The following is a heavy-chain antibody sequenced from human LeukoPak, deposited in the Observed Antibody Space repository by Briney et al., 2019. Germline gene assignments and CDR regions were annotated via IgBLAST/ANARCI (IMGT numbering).Heavy chain of an antibody. Sequence: QPGRSLRLSCAASGFTFDGYAMHWVRQTPGKGLEWVSGISWNSGSIGYADSVKGRFTVSRDNAKNSLYVQMNSLRAEDTALYYCAKDMGFTGYNYIDYWGQGTLVTVSS. V-gene: IGHV3-9*01. D-gene: IGHD6-13*01. CDR3: AKDMGFTGYNYIDY. J-gene: IGHJ4*02. CDR2: ISWNSGSI. CDR1: GFTFDGYA.